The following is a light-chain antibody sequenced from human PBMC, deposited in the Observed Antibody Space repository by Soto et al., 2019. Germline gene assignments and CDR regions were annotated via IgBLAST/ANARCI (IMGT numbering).Light chain of an antibody. V-gene: IGKV1-5*01. Sequence: IQIAQSPSTPSASVGDRVTLTCRASESISSWLAWYQQKPGKAPKLLIYDASSLESGVPSRFSGSGSGTEFTLTISSLQPDDFATYYCQKYNSYLWTFGQGTKVDI. CDR2: DAS. CDR3: QKYNSYLWT. CDR1: ESISSW. J-gene: IGKJ1*01.